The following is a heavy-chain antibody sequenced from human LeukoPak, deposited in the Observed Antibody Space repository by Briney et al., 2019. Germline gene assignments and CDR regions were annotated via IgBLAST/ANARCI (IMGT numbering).Heavy chain of an antibody. D-gene: IGHD4-17*01. CDR1: GYTFTGYL. V-gene: IGHV1-2*02. CDR2: IDPNSGGT. J-gene: IGHJ4*02. CDR3: ASAAVYGDPTNPYFDY. Sequence: ASVKVSCKASGYTFTGYLMHWVRQAPGQGLEWMGWIDPNSGGTNYAQKFQGRVTMTRDTSINTAFMELSRLRSDDSAVYYCASAAVYGDPTNPYFDYWGQGTLVTVSS.